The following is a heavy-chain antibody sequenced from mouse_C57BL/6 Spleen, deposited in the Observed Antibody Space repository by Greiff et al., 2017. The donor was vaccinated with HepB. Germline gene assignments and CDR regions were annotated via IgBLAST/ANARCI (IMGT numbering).Heavy chain of an antibody. V-gene: IGHV1-80*01. CDR1: GYAFSSYW. J-gene: IGHJ2*01. D-gene: IGHD1-1*01. CDR3: ARQYYGSPYFDY. CDR2: IYPGDGDT. Sequence: QVQLQQSGAELVKPGASVKISCKASGYAFSSYWMNWVKQRPGKGLEWIGQIYPGDGDTNYNGKFKGKATLTADKSSSTAYMQLSSLTSEDSAVYFCARQYYGSPYFDYWGQGTTLTVSS.